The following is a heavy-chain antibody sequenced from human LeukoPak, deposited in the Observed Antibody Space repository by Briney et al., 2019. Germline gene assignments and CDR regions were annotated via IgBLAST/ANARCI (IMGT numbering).Heavy chain of an antibody. J-gene: IGHJ4*02. V-gene: IGHV4-34*01. D-gene: IGHD2-15*01. CDR3: ARAEDCSGGSCFFFAF. CDR2: INHSGST. CDR1: GGSFSGYY. Sequence: SQTPSLTCAVYGGSFSGYYWSCVRQPPGKWLEWIGEINHSGSTNDNPSLKSRVTISVDTSKNQFSLKMSSVTAADTAVYYCARAEDCSGGSCFFFAFWGQGNLVTVSS.